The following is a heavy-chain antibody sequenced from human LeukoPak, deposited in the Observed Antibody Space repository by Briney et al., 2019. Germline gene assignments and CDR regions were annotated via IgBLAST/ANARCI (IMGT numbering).Heavy chain of an antibody. D-gene: IGHD2-2*01. Sequence: ASVKVSCKASGGTFGSYAISWVRQAPGQGLEWMGRIIPILGIANYAQKFQGRVTITADKSTSTACMELSSLRSEDTAVYYCARDRGPDIVVVPADVWGQGTLVTVSS. CDR3: ARDRGPDIVVVPADV. CDR2: IIPILGIA. CDR1: GGTFGSYA. J-gene: IGHJ4*02. V-gene: IGHV1-69*04.